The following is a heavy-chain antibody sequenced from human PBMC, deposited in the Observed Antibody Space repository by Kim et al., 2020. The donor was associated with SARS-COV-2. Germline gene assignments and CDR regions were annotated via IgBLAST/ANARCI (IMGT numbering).Heavy chain of an antibody. CDR2: IYYSGST. Sequence: SETLSLTCTVSGGSVSSGSYYWSWIRQPPGKGLEWIGYIYYSGSTNYNPSLKSRVTISVDTSKNQFSLKLSSVTAADTAVYYCARAPRSGSYVDYWGQGT. D-gene: IGHD1-26*01. V-gene: IGHV4-61*01. CDR1: GGSVSSGSYY. CDR3: ARAPRSGSYVDY. J-gene: IGHJ4*02.